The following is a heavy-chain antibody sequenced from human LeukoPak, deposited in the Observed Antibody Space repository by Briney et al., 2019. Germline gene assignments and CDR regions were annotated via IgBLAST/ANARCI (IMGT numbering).Heavy chain of an antibody. J-gene: IGHJ2*01. D-gene: IGHD3-10*01. V-gene: IGHV4-30-2*01. CDR3: ARGHYYGSGTPWYFDL. Sequence: PSQTLSLTCAVSGGSISSGGYSWSWIRQPPGKGLEWIGYIYHSGSTYYNPSLKSRVTISVDRSKNQFSLKLSSVTAADTAVYYCARGHYYGSGTPWYFDLWGRVTLVTVSS. CDR1: GGSISSGGYS. CDR2: IYHSGST.